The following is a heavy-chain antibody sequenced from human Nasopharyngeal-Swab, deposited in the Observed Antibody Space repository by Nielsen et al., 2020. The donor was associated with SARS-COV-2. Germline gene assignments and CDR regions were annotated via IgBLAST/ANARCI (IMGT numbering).Heavy chain of an antibody. V-gene: IGHV3-7*01. Sequence: GESLTISCAASGFTFSSYWMSWVRQAPGKGLAWAANTKQDGSEKYHVDSVKGRFTISRDNAKNSLYLQMNSLRAEDTAVYYCARDSYYDILTGRDCYYYYGMDVWGQGTTVTVSS. D-gene: IGHD3-9*01. CDR2: TKQDGSEK. J-gene: IGHJ6*02. CDR1: GFTFSSYW. CDR3: ARDSYYDILTGRDCYYYYGMDV.